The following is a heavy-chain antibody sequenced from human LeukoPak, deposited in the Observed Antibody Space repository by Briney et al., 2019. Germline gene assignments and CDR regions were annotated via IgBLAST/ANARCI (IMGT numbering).Heavy chain of an antibody. D-gene: IGHD3-10*01. Sequence: PGGSLRLSCAASGFTFSSYAMSWVRQAPGKGLEWVSAISGSGGSTYYADSVKGRFTISRDNSKNTLYLQMNSLRAEDTAVYYCAKDRGPITMPSPDPHGPTFDYWGQGTLVTVSS. CDR1: GFTFSSYA. V-gene: IGHV3-23*01. CDR3: AKDRGPITMPSPDPHGPTFDY. J-gene: IGHJ4*02. CDR2: ISGSGGST.